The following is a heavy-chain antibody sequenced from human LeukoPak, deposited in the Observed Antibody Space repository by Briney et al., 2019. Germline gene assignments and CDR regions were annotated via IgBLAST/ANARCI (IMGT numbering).Heavy chain of an antibody. D-gene: IGHD2-2*01. CDR2: ISSSGDTI. Sequence: GGSLRLSCAASGFTFSSYEMNWVRQAPGKGLEWISYISSSGDTIYYADSVKGRFTISRDNAKNSLYLQMNSLGAEDTAVYYCARRGYCSSTSCQGRSWFDPWGQGTLVTVSS. CDR3: ARRGYCSSTSCQGRSWFDP. V-gene: IGHV3-48*03. CDR1: GFTFSSYE. J-gene: IGHJ5*02.